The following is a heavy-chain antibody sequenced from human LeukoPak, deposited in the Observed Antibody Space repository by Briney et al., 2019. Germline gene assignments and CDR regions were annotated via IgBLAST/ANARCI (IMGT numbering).Heavy chain of an antibody. J-gene: IGHJ4*02. Sequence: SETLSLTCTVSGDSIRSYYWSWIRQPAGKGLEWIGRIYTRDNTNYNPSLKGRVTMALDTSKNQFSLTLTSVTAADTAVYYCARGGNRYFDYWSQGTQVTVSS. D-gene: IGHD2/OR15-2a*01. CDR1: GDSIRSYY. V-gene: IGHV4-4*07. CDR3: ARGGNRYFDY. CDR2: IYTRDNT.